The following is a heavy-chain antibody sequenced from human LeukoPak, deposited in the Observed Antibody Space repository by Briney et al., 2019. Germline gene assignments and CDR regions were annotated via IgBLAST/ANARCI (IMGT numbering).Heavy chain of an antibody. J-gene: IGHJ3*02. CDR1: GFTFSSYS. Sequence: GGSLRLSCAASGFTFSSYSMNWVRQAPGKGLEWVSYISSSSSTIYYADSVKGRFTISRDNAKNSLYLQMNSLRAEDTAVYYCARDRRTSGFDSFDIWGQGTMVTVSS. CDR2: ISSSSSTI. V-gene: IGHV3-48*04. CDR3: ARDRRTSGFDSFDI. D-gene: IGHD6-19*01.